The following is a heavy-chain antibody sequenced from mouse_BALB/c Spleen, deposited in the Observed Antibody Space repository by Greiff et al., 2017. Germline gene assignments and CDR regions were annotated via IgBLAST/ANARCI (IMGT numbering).Heavy chain of an antibody. V-gene: IGHV1S22*01. CDR1: GYTFTSYW. D-gene: IGHD2-4*01. Sequence: LQQPGSELVRPGASVKLSCKASGYTFTSYWMHWVKQRPGQGLEWIGNIYPGSGSTNYDEKFKSKATLTVDTSSSTAYMQLSSLTSEDSAVYYCTRGGLSWFAYWGQGTLVTVSA. CDR3: TRGGLSWFAY. CDR2: IYPGSGST. J-gene: IGHJ3*01.